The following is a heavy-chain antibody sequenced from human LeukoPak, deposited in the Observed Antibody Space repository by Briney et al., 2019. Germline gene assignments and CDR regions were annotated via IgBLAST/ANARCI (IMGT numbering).Heavy chain of an antibody. Sequence: ASVKVSCKASGYTFTSYDINWVRQATGHGLEWMGRMNPNSGNTDFAQNFQGRVTMTRDTSISTDYMELSSLRSEDTAVYYCARVAGDDFWSGFRSDGFDIWGQGTMVTVSS. CDR3: ARVAGDDFWSGFRSDGFDI. V-gene: IGHV1-8*01. D-gene: IGHD3-3*01. CDR2: MNPNSGNT. J-gene: IGHJ3*02. CDR1: GYTFTSYD.